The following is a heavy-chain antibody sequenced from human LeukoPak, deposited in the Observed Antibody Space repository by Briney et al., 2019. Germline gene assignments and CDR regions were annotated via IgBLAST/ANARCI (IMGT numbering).Heavy chain of an antibody. CDR1: GYTFTSYY. D-gene: IGHD5-18*01. CDR3: ARDGGYSYGYLPYYFDY. V-gene: IGHV1-46*01. J-gene: IGHJ4*02. Sequence: ASVKVSCKASGYTFTSYYMHWVRQAPGQGLEWMGIINPSGGSTSYAQKFQGRVTMTRDTSTSTVYMELSSLRSEDTAVYYCARDGGYSYGYLPYYFDYWGQGTLVTVSP. CDR2: INPSGGST.